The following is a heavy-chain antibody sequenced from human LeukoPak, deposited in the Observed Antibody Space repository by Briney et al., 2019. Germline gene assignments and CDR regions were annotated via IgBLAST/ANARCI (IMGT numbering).Heavy chain of an antibody. CDR2: IGTAGDT. CDR3: ARGACSSTSCYARYYGMDV. J-gene: IGHJ6*02. V-gene: IGHV3-13*01. CDR1: GFTFSNYD. D-gene: IGHD2-2*01. Sequence: GESLRLSCAASGFTFSNYDMHWVREAPGKGLEWVSAIGTAGDTYYPGSVKGRLTISRENAKNSLYLQMNSLRAGDTAVYYCARGACSSTSCYARYYGMDVWGQGTTVTVSS.